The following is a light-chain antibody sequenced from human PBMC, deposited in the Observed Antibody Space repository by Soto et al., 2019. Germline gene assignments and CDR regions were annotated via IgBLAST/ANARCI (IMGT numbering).Light chain of an antibody. J-gene: IGKJ5*01. Sequence: EIVITQSPATLSVSAGERATLSCRASQSVRTNLAWYQEKPGQAPRLLIYAASSRATGIPARFSGSGSGTEFTLTISSLQSEDFAVYYCQQYNNWPPWTFGQGTRLEIK. CDR1: QSVRTN. V-gene: IGKV3-15*01. CDR3: QQYNNWPPWT. CDR2: AAS.